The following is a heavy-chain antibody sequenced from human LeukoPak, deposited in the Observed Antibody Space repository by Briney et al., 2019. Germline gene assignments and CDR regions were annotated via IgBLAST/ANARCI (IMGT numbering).Heavy chain of an antibody. V-gene: IGHV4-59*08. CDR2: VYYSGSI. J-gene: IGHJ4*02. D-gene: IGHD2-2*01. Sequence: PSETLSLTCTVSGDSISRNYWTWIRQPPGKGLEWIGYVYYSGSINYNPSLRSRVSISLDTSKNQFSLKLTSVTAADTAVYYCARRYCLSTSCYSLFDYWGQGTLVTVSS. CDR3: ARRYCLSTSCYSLFDY. CDR1: GDSISRNY.